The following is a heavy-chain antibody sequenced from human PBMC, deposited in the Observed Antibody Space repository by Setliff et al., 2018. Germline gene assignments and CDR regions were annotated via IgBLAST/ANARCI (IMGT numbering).Heavy chain of an antibody. CDR1: GGSISVYY. Sequence: SETLSLTCTVSGGSISVYYWTWFRQPPGKGLEWIGYISSGSTNYNPSLKSRVTISVDTSKNQFSLKLSSVTAADTAVYYCASTPDGDLYYNFWSGYYLTLDYWGQGTLVTVSS. V-gene: IGHV4-59*01. CDR2: ISSGST. CDR3: ASTPDGDLYYNFWSGYYLTLDY. D-gene: IGHD3-3*01. J-gene: IGHJ4*02.